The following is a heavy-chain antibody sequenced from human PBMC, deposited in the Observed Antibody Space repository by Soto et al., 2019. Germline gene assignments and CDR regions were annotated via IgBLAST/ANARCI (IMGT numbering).Heavy chain of an antibody. D-gene: IGHD4-17*01. Sequence: PSETLSLTCTVSGGSISSGDYYWSWIRQPPGKGLEWIGYIYYSGSTYYNPSLKSRVTISVDTSKNQFSLKLSSVTAADTAVYYCARDTTDLGLDTNWFDPWGQGTLVTVSS. CDR1: GGSISSGDYY. CDR2: IYYSGST. CDR3: ARDTTDLGLDTNWFDP. V-gene: IGHV4-30-4*01. J-gene: IGHJ5*02.